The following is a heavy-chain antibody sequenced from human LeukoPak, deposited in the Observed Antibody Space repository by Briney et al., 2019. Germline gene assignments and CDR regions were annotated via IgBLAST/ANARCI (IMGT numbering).Heavy chain of an antibody. J-gene: IGHJ4*02. CDR3: AREALQDCGGDCYPTLFDY. Sequence: SETLSLSCTVSGGSISSGGYCWSRIRQHPGKGLEWLGYIYYSGSTYYNPSLKSRVTISVDTSKNQFSLKLSSVTAADTAVYYCAREALQDCGGDCYPTLFDYWGQGTLVTVSS. CDR1: GGSISSGGYC. D-gene: IGHD2-21*02. CDR2: IYYSGST. V-gene: IGHV4-31*03.